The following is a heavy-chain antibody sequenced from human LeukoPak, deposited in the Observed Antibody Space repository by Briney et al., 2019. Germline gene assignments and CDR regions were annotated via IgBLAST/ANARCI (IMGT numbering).Heavy chain of an antibody. J-gene: IGHJ5*02. Sequence: SETLSLTCSVSGGSISGYYWSWIRQPAGKGLEWIGRIYTSGSTNYNPSLKSRVTMSVDTSKNQFSLKLSSVTAADTAVYYCARDFVGYCSSTSCRSNWFDPWGQGTLVTVSS. CDR1: GGSISGYY. D-gene: IGHD2-2*01. V-gene: IGHV4-4*07. CDR2: IYTSGST. CDR3: ARDFVGYCSSTSCRSNWFDP.